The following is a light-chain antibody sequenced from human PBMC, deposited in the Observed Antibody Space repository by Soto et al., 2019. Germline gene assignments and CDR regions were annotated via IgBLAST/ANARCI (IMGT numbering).Light chain of an antibody. CDR1: SSNIGNNY. Sequence: QSVLTQPPSVSAAPGQKGTISCSGSSSNIGNNYVSWYQQLPGTAPKLLIYENNKRPSGIPDRFSGSKSGTSATLGITGPQTGDEADYYCGTWDSSLSVYVFGGGTKLTVL. J-gene: IGLJ1*01. V-gene: IGLV1-51*02. CDR3: GTWDSSLSVYV. CDR2: ENN.